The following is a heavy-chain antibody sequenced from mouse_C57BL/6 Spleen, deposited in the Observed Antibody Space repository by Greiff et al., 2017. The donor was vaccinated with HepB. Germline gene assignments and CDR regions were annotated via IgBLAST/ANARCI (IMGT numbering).Heavy chain of an antibody. CDR1: GFTFSDYG. Sequence: EVHLVESGGGLVKPGGSLKLSCAASGFTFSDYGMHWVRQAPEKGLEWVAYISSGSSTNYYADTVKGRFTISRDNAKNTLFLQRTSLRSEDTAMYYCARPTVVSRYFDVWGTGTTVTVSS. CDR3: ARPTVVSRYFDV. J-gene: IGHJ1*03. D-gene: IGHD1-1*01. CDR2: ISSGSSTN. V-gene: IGHV5-17*01.